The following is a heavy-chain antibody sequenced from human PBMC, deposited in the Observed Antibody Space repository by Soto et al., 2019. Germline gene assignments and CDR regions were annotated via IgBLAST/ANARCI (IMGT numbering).Heavy chain of an antibody. D-gene: IGHD1-26*01. J-gene: IGHJ4*02. CDR3: ARVRIVGAREIDF. CDR2: ISGYNGDI. CDR1: GYTFNRHG. V-gene: IGHV1-18*04. Sequence: QVHLVQSGGEVKKPGASVKVSCKASGYTFNRHGITWVRQAPGQGLEWMGWISGYNGDINYEQKFQGRVTLSSDTLTSRVCLELKRLRFDDTAVYYCARVRIVGAREIDFWGQGTLVTVSS.